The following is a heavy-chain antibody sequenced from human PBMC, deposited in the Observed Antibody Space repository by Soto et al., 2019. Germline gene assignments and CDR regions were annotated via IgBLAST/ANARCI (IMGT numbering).Heavy chain of an antibody. V-gene: IGHV3-30*18. J-gene: IGHJ6*03. Sequence: QVQLVESGGGVVQPGRSLRLSCAASGFTFSSYGMHWVRQAPGKGLEWVAVISYDGSNKYYADSVKGRFTISRDNSKNPLYLQMNSLRAADTAVYYCAKDLLVRGVNYYYYYMDVWGKGTTVTVSS. CDR3: AKDLLVRGVNYYYYYMDV. CDR2: ISYDGSNK. D-gene: IGHD3-10*01. CDR1: GFTFSSYG.